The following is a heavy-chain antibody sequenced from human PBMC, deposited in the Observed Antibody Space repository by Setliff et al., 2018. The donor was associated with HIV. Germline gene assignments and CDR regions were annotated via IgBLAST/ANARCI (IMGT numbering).Heavy chain of an antibody. CDR2: FDPEDGET. J-gene: IGHJ1*01. CDR1: GYTLTELS. Sequence: ASVKVSCKISGYTLTELSIHWVRQAPGKGLEWMANFDPEDGETFYAQSLQGRLTMTEDKSTDQDYMELSSLRSDDTAMYYCATDPGYSSTWYSESFQHCVQVTVVTVSS. D-gene: IGHD6-13*01. V-gene: IGHV1-24*01. CDR3: ATDPGYSSTWYSESFQH.